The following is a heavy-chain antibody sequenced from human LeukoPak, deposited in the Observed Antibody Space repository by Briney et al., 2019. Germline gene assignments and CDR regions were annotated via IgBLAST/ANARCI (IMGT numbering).Heavy chain of an antibody. CDR3: ARRRDFIDY. J-gene: IGHJ4*02. CDR2: ISDSGGRT. D-gene: IGHD3/OR15-3a*01. V-gene: IGHV3-23*01. Sequence: PGGSLRLSCAVSGITLSNYGMSWVRQAPGKGLEWVAGISDSGGRTNYADSVKGRFTISRDNAKNSLYLQMNSLRAEDTAVYYCARRRDFIDYWGQGTLVTVSS. CDR1: GITLSNYG.